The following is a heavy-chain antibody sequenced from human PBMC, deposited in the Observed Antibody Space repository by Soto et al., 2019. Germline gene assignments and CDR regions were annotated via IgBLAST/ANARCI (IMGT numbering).Heavy chain of an antibody. J-gene: IGHJ5*02. CDR3: ARAAIGDPNWFDP. V-gene: IGHV1-18*01. Sequence: QVQLVQSGAEVKKPGASVKVSCKASGYRFTSYGISWARQAPGQGLEWMGGISVYNGNTTQAQTFQGRVTVTTDTSTSTVDMELRSLRSDDAAVYYCARAAIGDPNWFDPWGQGTLVTVSS. CDR1: GYRFTSYG. CDR2: ISVYNGNT. D-gene: IGHD4-17*01.